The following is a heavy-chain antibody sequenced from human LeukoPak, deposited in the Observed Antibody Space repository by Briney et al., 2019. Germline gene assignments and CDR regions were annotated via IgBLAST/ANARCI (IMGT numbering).Heavy chain of an antibody. D-gene: IGHD6-6*01. CDR3: AREYSSSSGRAFDI. J-gene: IGHJ3*02. CDR2: ISSSSSAI. V-gene: IGHV3-48*02. Sequence: GGSLRLSCAASGFTFSTYSMNWVRQAPGKGLEWVSYISSSSSAIYYGDSVKGRFTISRDTAKNSLYLQMNSLRDEDTAVYYCAREYSSSSGRAFDIWGQGTMVTVSS. CDR1: GFTFSTYS.